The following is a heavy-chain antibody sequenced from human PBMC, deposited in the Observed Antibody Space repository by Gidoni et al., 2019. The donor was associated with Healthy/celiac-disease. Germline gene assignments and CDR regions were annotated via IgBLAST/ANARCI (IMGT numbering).Heavy chain of an antibody. V-gene: IGHV3-21*01. J-gene: IGHJ6*02. CDR2: ISSTSSYI. CDR1: GLPFSSYY. Sequence: EVQLVESGGGLVKPGGSLRLSCAASGLPFSSYYMNCVRQAPGKGLGGVSSISSTSSYIYYADSLKGRLTISRDNAKNSLYLQMNSLRAEDTAVYYCARDPNEPGYSSSWYQYYYGMDVWGQGTTVTVSS. D-gene: IGHD6-13*01. CDR3: ARDPNEPGYSSSWYQYYYGMDV.